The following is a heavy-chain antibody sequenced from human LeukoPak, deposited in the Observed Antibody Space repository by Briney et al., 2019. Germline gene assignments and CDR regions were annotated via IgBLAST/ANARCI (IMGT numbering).Heavy chain of an antibody. CDR3: ARARQGQQTNNWFDP. CDR2: IYHSGST. CDR1: GGSISSGGYS. D-gene: IGHD6-13*01. V-gene: IGHV4-30-2*01. J-gene: IGHJ5*02. Sequence: SETLSLTCAVSGGSISSGGYSWSWIRQPPGKGLEWIGYIYHSGSTYYNPSLKSRVTISVDKSKNQFSLKLSSVTAADTAVYYCARARQGQQTNNWFDPWGQGTLVTVSS.